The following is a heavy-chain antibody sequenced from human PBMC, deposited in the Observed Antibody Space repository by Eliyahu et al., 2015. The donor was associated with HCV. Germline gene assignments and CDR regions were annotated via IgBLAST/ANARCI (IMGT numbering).Heavy chain of an antibody. V-gene: IGHV3-33*01. Sequence: QVQLVESGGGVVQPGRSLRLSCTASGFTFXLYGMHWVRQAPGKGLGWMAVIWFDGSDTYYADSVKGRFTISRDDSKNTLYLQMNTLTAEDTAVYFCARENGKDYSALNSYFYGMDVWGQGTTVTVSS. CDR1: GFTFXLYG. CDR3: ARENGKDYSALNSYFYGMDV. CDR2: IWFDGSDT. D-gene: IGHD2-15*01. J-gene: IGHJ6*02.